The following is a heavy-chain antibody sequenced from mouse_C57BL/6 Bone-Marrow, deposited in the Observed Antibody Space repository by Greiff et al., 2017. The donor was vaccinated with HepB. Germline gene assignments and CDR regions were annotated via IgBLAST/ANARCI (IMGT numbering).Heavy chain of an antibody. Sequence: QVQLKQPGAELVKPGASVKMSCKASGYTFTSYWITWVKQRPGQGLEWIGDIYPGSGSTNYNEKFKSKATLTVDTSSSTAYMQLSSLTSEDSAVYYCAIYWGYYYGSSLYYAMDYWGQGTSVTVSS. CDR1: GYTFTSYW. V-gene: IGHV1-55*01. CDR2: IYPGSGST. D-gene: IGHD1-1*01. J-gene: IGHJ4*01. CDR3: AIYWGYYYGSSLYYAMDY.